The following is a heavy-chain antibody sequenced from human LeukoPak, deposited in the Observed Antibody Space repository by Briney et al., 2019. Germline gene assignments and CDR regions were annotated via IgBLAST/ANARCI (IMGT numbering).Heavy chain of an antibody. J-gene: IGHJ3*02. CDR2: ISSSSSYV. Sequence: GGSLRLSCAASGFTFSSYSLNWVRQAPGKGLEWVSSISSSSSYVDYADSVKGRFTISRDNAKNSLYLQMNSLRAEDTAVYYCARDLTGTTYTDAFDIWGQGAMVTVSS. V-gene: IGHV3-21*01. CDR1: GFTFSSYS. D-gene: IGHD1-20*01. CDR3: ARDLTGTTYTDAFDI.